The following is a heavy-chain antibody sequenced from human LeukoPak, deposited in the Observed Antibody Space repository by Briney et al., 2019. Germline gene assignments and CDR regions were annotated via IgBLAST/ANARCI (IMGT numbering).Heavy chain of an antibody. CDR3: VRGFDGYYGFDL. CDR2: INQDGSEK. Sequence: GGSLRLSCAGSGFIFSTYWMSWVRLAPGKGLEWVANINQDGSEKFYVDSVKGRFTISRDNAKNSLCVQMNSLRAEDTAVYYCVRGFDGYYGFDLWGQGTMVTVSS. D-gene: IGHD5-24*01. V-gene: IGHV3-7*05. CDR1: GFIFSTYW. J-gene: IGHJ3*01.